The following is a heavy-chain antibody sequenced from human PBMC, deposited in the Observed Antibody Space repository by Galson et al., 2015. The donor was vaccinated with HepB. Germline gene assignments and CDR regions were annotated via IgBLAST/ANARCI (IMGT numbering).Heavy chain of an antibody. CDR2: ISYDGSNK. CDR1: GFTFSSYA. V-gene: IGHV3-30*04. J-gene: IGHJ4*02. Sequence: SLRLSCAASGFTFSSYAMHWVRQAPGKGLEWVAVISYDGSNKYYADSVKGRFTISRDNSKNTLYLQMNSLRAEDTAVYYCARERGGYCSGGSCYAFDYWGQGTLVTVSS. D-gene: IGHD2-15*01. CDR3: ARERGGYCSGGSCYAFDY.